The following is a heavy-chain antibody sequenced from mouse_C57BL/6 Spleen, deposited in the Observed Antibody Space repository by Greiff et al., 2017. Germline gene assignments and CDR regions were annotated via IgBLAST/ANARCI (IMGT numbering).Heavy chain of an antibody. CDR1: GYTFTSYW. CDR3: AREGNRDSSGSWFAY. D-gene: IGHD3-2*02. J-gene: IGHJ3*01. CDR2: IDPSDSET. V-gene: IGHV1-52*01. Sequence: QVQLKQPGAELVRPGSSVKLSCKASGYTFTSYWMHWVKQRPIHGLEWIGNIDPSDSETHYNQKFKDKATLTVDKSSSTAYMQLSSLTSEDSAVYYCAREGNRDSSGSWFAYWGQGTLVTVSA.